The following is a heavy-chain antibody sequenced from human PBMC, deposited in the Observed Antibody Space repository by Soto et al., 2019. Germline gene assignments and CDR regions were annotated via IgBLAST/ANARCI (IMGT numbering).Heavy chain of an antibody. CDR2: IYYSGST. CDR3: ARGDGDYEEVPFFDY. Sequence: PSETLSLTCTVSGGSISSGGYYWSWIRQHPGKGLEWIGYIYYSGSTYYNPSLKSRVTISVDTSKNQFSLKLSSVTAADTAVYYCARGDGDYEEVPFFDYWGQGTLVTVSS. J-gene: IGHJ4*02. D-gene: IGHD4-17*01. CDR1: GGSISSGGYY. V-gene: IGHV4-31*03.